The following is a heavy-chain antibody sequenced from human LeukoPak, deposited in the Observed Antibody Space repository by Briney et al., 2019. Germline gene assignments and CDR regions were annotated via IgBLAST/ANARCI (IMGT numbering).Heavy chain of an antibody. CDR1: GFTFSNHW. Sequence: GGSLRLSCAASGFTFSNHWMHWVRQAPGKGLMWVSRINRGGSRTDYADSVKGRFTISRDNSKNTLYLQMNSLRAEDTAVYYCARINYDFWSGLDFWGQGTLVTVSS. V-gene: IGHV3-74*01. J-gene: IGHJ4*02. CDR3: ARINYDFWSGLDF. CDR2: INRGGSRT. D-gene: IGHD3-3*01.